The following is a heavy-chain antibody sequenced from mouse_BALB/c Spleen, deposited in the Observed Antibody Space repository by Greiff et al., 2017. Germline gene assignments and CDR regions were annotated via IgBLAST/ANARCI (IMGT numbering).Heavy chain of an antibody. CDR3: ARGIYYGNYDFDY. Sequence: VQLQQSGPELVKPGASVKMSCKASGYTFTSYVMHWVKQKPGQGLEWIGYINPYNDGTKYNEKFKGKATLTSDKSSSTAYMELSSLTSEDSAVYYCARGIYYGNYDFDYWGQGTTLTVSS. CDR1: GYTFTSYV. CDR2: INPYNDGT. J-gene: IGHJ2*01. V-gene: IGHV1-14*01. D-gene: IGHD2-1*01.